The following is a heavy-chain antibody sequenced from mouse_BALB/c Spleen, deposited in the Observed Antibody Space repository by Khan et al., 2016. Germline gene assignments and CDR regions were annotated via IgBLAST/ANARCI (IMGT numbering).Heavy chain of an antibody. CDR2: MNTYTGEP. J-gene: IGHJ1*01. V-gene: IGHV9-3-1*01. CDR1: GYTFTNYG. D-gene: IGHD2-4*01. CDR3: ARDYDYDGDWYVDV. Sequence: QIQLVQSGPELKKPGETVKISCKASGYTFTNYGMNWVKQAPGEGLKWMGWMNTYTGEPTYADDFKGRFAFSLKTSARTAYLQINNLKNEDTATYFCARDYDYDGDWYVDVGGAGTTVTVSS.